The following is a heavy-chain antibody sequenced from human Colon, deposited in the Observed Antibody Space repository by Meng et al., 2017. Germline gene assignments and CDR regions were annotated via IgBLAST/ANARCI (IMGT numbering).Heavy chain of an antibody. D-gene: IGHD5-24*01. Sequence: VHLVQAGAELKKPGASVKVSCKASGYTFIDFYIHWMRQAPGQGLEWMGWINPNSGGAVYAQKFQGRITMTRDTSINTAYMELSSLISDDTAVYYCARDTAYKDYWGQGTMVTVSS. J-gene: IGHJ4*02. CDR3: ARDTAYKDY. V-gene: IGHV1-2*02. CDR1: GYTFIDFY. CDR2: INPNSGGA.